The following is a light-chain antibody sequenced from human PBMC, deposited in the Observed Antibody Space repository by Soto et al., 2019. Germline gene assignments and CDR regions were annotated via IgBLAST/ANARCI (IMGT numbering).Light chain of an antibody. CDR2: DVS. J-gene: IGLJ1*01. V-gene: IGLV2-14*03. CDR3: SSYASSTTFV. CDR1: SSDVGGYSY. Sequence: QSVLTQPASVSGSPGQSISISCTGTSSDVGGYSYVSWYQQHPGRAPKLMIYDVSNRPSGISNRFSASKSGNTASLTISGLQAEDEAEYYCSSYASSTTFVFGPGTKVTV.